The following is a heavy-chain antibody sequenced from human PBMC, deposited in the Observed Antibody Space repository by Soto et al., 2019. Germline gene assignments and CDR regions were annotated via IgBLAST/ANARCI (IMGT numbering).Heavy chain of an antibody. Sequence: GESLKISCKGSGYTFSSHWIGWVRQMPGKGLEWMGIIYPGDSHTRYSPPFQGQVTISVDKSISTAYLQWSSLKASDTAIYYCARHDSSGYYFEFDYWGRGTLVTVPS. CDR3: ARHDSSGYYFEFDY. CDR1: GYTFSSHW. V-gene: IGHV5-51*01. J-gene: IGHJ4*02. D-gene: IGHD3-22*01. CDR2: IYPGDSHT.